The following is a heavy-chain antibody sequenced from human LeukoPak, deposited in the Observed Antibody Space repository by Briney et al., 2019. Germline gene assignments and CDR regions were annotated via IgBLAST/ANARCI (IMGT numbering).Heavy chain of an antibody. V-gene: IGHV1-69-2*01. D-gene: IGHD3-10*01. CDR1: GYTFTDY. Sequence: ASVKISCKVSGYTFTDYMHWVQQAPGKGLEWMGLVDPEDGETIYAEKFQGRVTITADTSTDTAYMELSSLRSEYTAVYYCATGSPVVRGRRGWFDPWGQGTLVTVSS. CDR2: VDPEDGET. J-gene: IGHJ5*02. CDR3: ATGSPVVRGRRGWFDP.